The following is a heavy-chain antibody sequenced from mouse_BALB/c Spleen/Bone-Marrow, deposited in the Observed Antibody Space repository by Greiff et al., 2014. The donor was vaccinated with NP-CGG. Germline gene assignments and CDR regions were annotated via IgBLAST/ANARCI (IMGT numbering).Heavy chain of an antibody. CDR2: ISCYNGAT. CDR1: GYSFTGYY. CDR3: ARWDTTATHWYFDV. Sequence: LVMTGASVKMSCKASGYSFTGYYMHWVKQSHGKSLEWIGYISCYNGATSHNQKFKGKATFTVDTPSSTAYMQFNNLTTEESAVYYCARWDTTATHWYFDVWGAGTTVTVSS. V-gene: IGHV1S34*01. J-gene: IGHJ1*01. D-gene: IGHD1-2*01.